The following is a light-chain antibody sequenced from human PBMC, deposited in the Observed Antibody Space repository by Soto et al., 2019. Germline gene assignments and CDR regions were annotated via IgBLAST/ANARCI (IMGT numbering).Light chain of an antibody. CDR3: QQYNNWPPIT. J-gene: IGKJ5*01. CDR2: GAS. V-gene: IGKV3-15*01. CDR1: QSVSNY. Sequence: EIVLTQSPGTLSLSPGERVTLSCRASQSVSNYLAWYQQKPGQAPRLLIYGASTRATGIPARFSGSGPGTEFTLTISSLQSEDFAVYYCQQYNNWPPITFGQGTRLEIK.